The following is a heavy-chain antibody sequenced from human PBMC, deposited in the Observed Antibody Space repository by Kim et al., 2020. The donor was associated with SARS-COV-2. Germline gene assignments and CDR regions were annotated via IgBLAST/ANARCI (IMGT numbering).Heavy chain of an antibody. D-gene: IGHD6-19*01. J-gene: IGHJ1*01. CDR1: GFTVSSNY. CDR3: ASPLSGWTEYFQH. Sequence: GGSLRLSCAASGFTVSSNYMSWVRQAPGKGLEWVSVIYSGGSTYYADSVKGRFTISRDNSKNTLYLQMNSLRAEDTAVYYCASPLSGWTEYFQHWGQGTLVTVSS. CDR2: IYSGGST. V-gene: IGHV3-53*01.